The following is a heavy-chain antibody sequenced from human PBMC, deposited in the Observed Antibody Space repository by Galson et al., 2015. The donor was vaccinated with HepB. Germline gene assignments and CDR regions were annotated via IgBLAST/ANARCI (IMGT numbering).Heavy chain of an antibody. Sequence: SLRLSCAASGFTFSNYWMDWVRQAPGKGPEWVAKINQGGSEKYYVDYVKGRFTISRDNAKNSLYLQVNSLRAEDTGVYYCSRSLDFWGQGTLVTVSS. CDR2: INQGGSEK. CDR1: GFTFSNYW. J-gene: IGHJ4*02. V-gene: IGHV3-7*01. CDR3: SRSLDF.